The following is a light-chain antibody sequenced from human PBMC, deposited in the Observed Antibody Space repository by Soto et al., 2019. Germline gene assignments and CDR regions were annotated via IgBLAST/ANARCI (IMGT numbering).Light chain of an antibody. Sequence: EIVLTQSPGTLSLSPGERATLSCRASQSVSSSYLAWYQQNRGQAPRLLIYGASSRVPGIPDRFGGSGSGTDFTLTISILEPEDFAVYYCQQYGSSRWTFDQGTKVEIK. CDR2: GAS. CDR3: QQYGSSRWT. J-gene: IGKJ1*01. CDR1: QSVSSSY. V-gene: IGKV3-20*01.